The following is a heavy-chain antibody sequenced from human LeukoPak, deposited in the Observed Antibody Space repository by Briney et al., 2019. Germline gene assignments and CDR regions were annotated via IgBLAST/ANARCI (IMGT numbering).Heavy chain of an antibody. D-gene: IGHD6-19*01. Sequence: PSETLSLTCAVYGGSFSGYYWSWIRQPPGKGLEGIGEINNSGRNNYNPSLTSRVTISVDTSKHQFSLKLSSVTPADTAVYYCARHFFPLYSSGWSTFDYWGQGTLVTVSS. V-gene: IGHV4-34*01. CDR2: INNSGRN. J-gene: IGHJ4*02. CDR1: GGSFSGYY. CDR3: ARHFFPLYSSGWSTFDY.